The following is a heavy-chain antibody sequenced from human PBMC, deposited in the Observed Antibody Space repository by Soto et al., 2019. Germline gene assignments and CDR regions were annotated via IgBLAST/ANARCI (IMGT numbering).Heavy chain of an antibody. CDR1: GFTFNTFA. Sequence: EVLLLESGGGLVQPGGSLRLSCAASGFTFNTFAMTWVRQAPGKGLESVSALSGSGSLSYYADSVKGRFTISRDNSKNTMDLQMNNLRVDETAVYFCARDRGGALDSWGQGTLVTVSS. J-gene: IGHJ4*02. CDR2: LSGSGSLS. V-gene: IGHV3-23*01. D-gene: IGHD2-15*01. CDR3: ARDRGGALDS.